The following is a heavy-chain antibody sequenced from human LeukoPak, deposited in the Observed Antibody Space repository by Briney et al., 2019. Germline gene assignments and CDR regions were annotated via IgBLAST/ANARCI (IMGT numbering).Heavy chain of an antibody. D-gene: IGHD3-3*02. CDR2: ISHDGSNK. CDR1: GFTFSSYG. J-gene: IGHJ4*02. CDR3: ARELHFDYDY. Sequence: GGSLRLSCAASGFTFSSYGMHWVRQAPGKGLEWVAVISHDGSNKHYADSVKGRFTVSRDNAKNSLYLQMNGLRAEDTALYYCARELHFDYDYWGQGALVTVSS. V-gene: IGHV3-30*03.